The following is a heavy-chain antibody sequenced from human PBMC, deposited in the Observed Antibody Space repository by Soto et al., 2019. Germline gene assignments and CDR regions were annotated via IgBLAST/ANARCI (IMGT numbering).Heavy chain of an antibody. Sequence: QVQLVQSGAEVKKPGSSVKVSCKASGGTFSSYAFSWVRQAPGQGLEWMGGIIPIFGAATYAQKFQGRVTITADEATSPVYMEVISLRSEGTAVYYCAPAYGTNSEDYWGQGTLVTVSS. V-gene: IGHV1-69*12. J-gene: IGHJ4*02. D-gene: IGHD2-8*01. CDR1: GGTFSSYA. CDR3: APAYGTNSEDY. CDR2: IIPIFGAA.